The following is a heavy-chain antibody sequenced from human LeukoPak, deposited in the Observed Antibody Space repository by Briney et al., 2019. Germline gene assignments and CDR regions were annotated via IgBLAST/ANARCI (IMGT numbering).Heavy chain of an antibody. J-gene: IGHJ5*02. Sequence: GASVKVSCKASGYTFTSYDINWVRQATGQGLEWMGWMNPNSGSTSYAQKFQGRVTMTRDTSTSTVYMELSSLRSEDTAVYYCARDQVVSGVGNWFDPWGQGTLVIVSS. CDR1: GYTFTSYD. V-gene: IGHV1-8*01. CDR2: MNPNSGST. CDR3: ARDQVVSGVGNWFDP. D-gene: IGHD3-22*01.